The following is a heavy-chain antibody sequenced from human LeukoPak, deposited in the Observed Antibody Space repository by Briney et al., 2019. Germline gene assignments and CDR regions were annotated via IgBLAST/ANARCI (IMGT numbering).Heavy chain of an antibody. CDR3: AGTPVVVTANYYGMDV. CDR1: GFTVSSNY. CDR2: IYSGGST. Sequence: GGPLRLSCAASGFTVSSNYMSWVRQAPGKGLEWVSVIYSGGSTYYADSVKGRFTISRDNSKNTLYLQMNSLRAEDTAVYYCAGTPVVVTANYYGMDVWGQGTTVTVSS. D-gene: IGHD2-21*02. J-gene: IGHJ6*02. V-gene: IGHV3-53*01.